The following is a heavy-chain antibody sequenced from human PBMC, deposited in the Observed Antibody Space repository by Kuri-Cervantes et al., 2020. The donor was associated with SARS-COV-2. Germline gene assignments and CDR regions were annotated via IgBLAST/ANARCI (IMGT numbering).Heavy chain of an antibody. J-gene: IGHJ2*01. Sequence: SQTLSLTCAVYGGSFSGYYWSWIRQPPGKGLEWIGEIDHSGSTNYNPSLKSRVTISVDTSKNQFSLELSSVTAADTAVYYCARAVGGCSSTSCYSIPRWYFDLWGRGTLVTVSS. CDR2: IDHSGST. CDR3: ARAVGGCSSTSCYSIPRWYFDL. D-gene: IGHD2-2*02. CDR1: GGSFSGYY. V-gene: IGHV4-34*01.